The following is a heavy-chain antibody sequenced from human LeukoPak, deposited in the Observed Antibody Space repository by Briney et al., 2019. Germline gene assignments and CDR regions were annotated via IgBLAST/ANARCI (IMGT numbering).Heavy chain of an antibody. Sequence: GGSLRLSCAASGFTFSSYSMNWVRQAPGKGLEWVSFISSSSSYIYYADSVKGRFTISRDNAKNSLYLQMNSLRAEDTAVYSCARAGVTNLLGETYWYFDLWGRGTLVTVSS. CDR3: ARAGVTNLLGETYWYFDL. CDR2: ISSSSSYI. V-gene: IGHV3-21*01. CDR1: GFTFSSYS. J-gene: IGHJ2*01. D-gene: IGHD1-26*01.